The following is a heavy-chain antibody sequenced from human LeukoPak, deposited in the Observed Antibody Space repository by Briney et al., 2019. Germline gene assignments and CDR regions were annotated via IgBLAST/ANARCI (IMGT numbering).Heavy chain of an antibody. V-gene: IGHV4-34*01. Sequence: SETLSLTCAVYGGSFSGYYWSWIRQPPGKGLEWIGEINHSGGTNYNPSLKSRVTVSVDTSKNQFSLKLSSVTAADTAVYYCARVSGDYYDSSGRPFDYWGQGTLVTVSS. CDR1: GGSFSGYY. J-gene: IGHJ4*02. CDR3: ARVSGDYYDSSGRPFDY. CDR2: INHSGGT. D-gene: IGHD3-22*01.